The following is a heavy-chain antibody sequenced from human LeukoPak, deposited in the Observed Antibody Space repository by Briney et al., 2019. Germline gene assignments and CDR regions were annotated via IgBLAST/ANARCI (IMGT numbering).Heavy chain of an antibody. D-gene: IGHD5-12*01. CDR1: GYSISSVYY. J-gene: IGHJ3*02. Sequence: SETLSLTCAVSGYSISSVYYLGSTRQPPGKGLEWICSIFHRGSTHYNPYLKSLATVSVDTSKNQFSVKVSSVTAAATAVYYCARRTYGDSGNEEACGIGGQGTIVTVS. CDR2: IFHRGST. CDR3: ARRTYGDSGNEEACGI. V-gene: IGHV4-38-2*01.